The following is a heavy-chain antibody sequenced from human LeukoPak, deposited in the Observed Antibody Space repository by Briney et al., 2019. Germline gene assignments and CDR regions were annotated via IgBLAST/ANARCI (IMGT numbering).Heavy chain of an antibody. CDR2: IKQDGSER. CDR3: AKDRNRHCDY. CDR1: GFTFSSYW. V-gene: IGHV3-7*01. D-gene: IGHD1-14*01. Sequence: GGSLRLSCAASGFTFSSYWMSWVRQAPGKGLEWAANIKQDGSERYYVDSVKGRFTISRDNSKNTLYLQMNTLRGEDTAVYYCAKDRNRHCDYWGQGTLVTVSS. J-gene: IGHJ4*02.